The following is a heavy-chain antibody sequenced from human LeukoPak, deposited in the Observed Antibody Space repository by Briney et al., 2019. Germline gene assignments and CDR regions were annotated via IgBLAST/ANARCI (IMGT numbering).Heavy chain of an antibody. J-gene: IGHJ3*02. CDR2: IYYSGST. V-gene: IGHV4-59*12. CDR1: GGSISSYY. CDR3: ARVWDAAFDM. D-gene: IGHD3-16*01. Sequence: PSETLSLTCTVSGGSISSYYWSWIRQPPGKGLEWIGYIYYSGSTNYNPSLKSRVTMSVDTSKNQFSLKLSSVTAADTAVYYCARVWDAAFDMWGQGTRVTVSS.